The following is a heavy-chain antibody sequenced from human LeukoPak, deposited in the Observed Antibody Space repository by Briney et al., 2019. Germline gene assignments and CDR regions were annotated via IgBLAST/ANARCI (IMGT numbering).Heavy chain of an antibody. CDR1: GYTFTDYY. V-gene: IGHV1-2*02. CDR3: ARVRIGQQLDKYYYYAMDV. D-gene: IGHD6-13*01. J-gene: IGHJ6*02. CDR2: INPNSGGT. Sequence: ASVKVSCKASGYTFTDYYMHWGRQAPGQGLEWMGWINPNSGGTNYAQKFQSRVTMTTDTSISTAYMEVSSLRSDDTAAYYCARVRIGQQLDKYYYYAMDVWGQGTTVTVSS.